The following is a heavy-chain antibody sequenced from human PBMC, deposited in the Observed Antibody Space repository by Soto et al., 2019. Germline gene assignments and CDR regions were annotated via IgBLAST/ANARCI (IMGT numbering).Heavy chain of an antibody. CDR1: GGSISSYY. CDR2: IYHSGST. V-gene: IGHV4-59*12. Sequence: SETLSLTCTVSGGSISSYYWSWIRQPPGKGLEWIGDIYHSGSTNYNPSLKSRVTISVDKSKNQFSLKLSSVTAADTAVYYCARGGITMVRVYYYGMDVWGQGTTVTVSS. J-gene: IGHJ6*02. D-gene: IGHD3-10*01. CDR3: ARGGITMVRVYYYGMDV.